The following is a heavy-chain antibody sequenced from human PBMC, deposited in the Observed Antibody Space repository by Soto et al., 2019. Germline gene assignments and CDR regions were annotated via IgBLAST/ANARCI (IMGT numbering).Heavy chain of an antibody. CDR3: ATPPNYDYGDYYYYYYMDV. V-gene: IGHV1-3*01. D-gene: IGHD4-17*01. J-gene: IGHJ6*03. CDR2: INAGNGNT. CDR1: GYTFTSYA. Sequence: ASVKVSCKASGYTFTSYAMHWVRQAPGQRLEWMGWINAGNGNTKYSQKFQGRVTITRDTSASTAYMELSSLRSEDTAVYYCATPPNYDYGDYYYYYYMDVWGKGTTVTVSS.